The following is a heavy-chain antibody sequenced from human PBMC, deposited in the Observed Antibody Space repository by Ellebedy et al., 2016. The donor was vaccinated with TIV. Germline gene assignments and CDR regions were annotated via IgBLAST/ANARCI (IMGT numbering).Heavy chain of an antibody. CDR3: VRDLSAAVDY. J-gene: IGHJ4*02. V-gene: IGHV3-74*01. CDR2: INRDVSRT. CDR1: GFTFSNRW. Sequence: GGSLRLSXAASGFTFSNRWMHWVRQAPGKGLVWLSAINRDVSRTTYADSVKGRFTISRDNAKNTLYLQMNSLRAEDTAVYYCVRDLSAAVDYWGQGILVTVSS. D-gene: IGHD6-13*01.